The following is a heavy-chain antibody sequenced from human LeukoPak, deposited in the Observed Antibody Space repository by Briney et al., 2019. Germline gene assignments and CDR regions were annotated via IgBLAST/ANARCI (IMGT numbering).Heavy chain of an antibody. V-gene: IGHV3-21*01. Sequence: PGGSLRLSCAASGFTFSSYSMNWVRQAPGKGLEWVSSISSSSSYIYYADSVKGRFTISRDNAKNSLYLQMNSLRAEDTAVYYCARDTQRLVRSAGYFDYWGQGTLVTVSS. D-gene: IGHD6-13*01. J-gene: IGHJ4*02. CDR2: ISSSSSYI. CDR3: ARDTQRLVRSAGYFDY. CDR1: GFTFSSYS.